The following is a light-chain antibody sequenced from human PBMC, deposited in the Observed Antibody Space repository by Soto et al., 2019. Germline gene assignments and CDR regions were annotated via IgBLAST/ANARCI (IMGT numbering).Light chain of an antibody. CDR1: QHLSNY. J-gene: IGKJ5*01. CDR3: EQYESLPPA. V-gene: IGKV1-33*01. CDR2: DAY. Sequence: DIQMTQSPSSLPASVGDRVTITCQSNQHLSNYVNWYQKKPGKAPKLLIYDAYTLQRGVTSRFGGSGSGTEFMLTINGLQPEDSAIYYCEQYESLPPALGQGTRLEIK.